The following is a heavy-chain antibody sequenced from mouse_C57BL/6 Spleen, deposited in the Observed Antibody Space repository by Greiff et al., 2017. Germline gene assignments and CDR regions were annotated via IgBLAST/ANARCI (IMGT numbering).Heavy chain of an antibody. V-gene: IGHV5-4*01. D-gene: IGHD1-1*01. J-gene: IGHJ4*01. Sequence: EVKLQESGGGLVKPGGSLKLSCAASGFTFSSYAMSWVRQTPEKRLEWVATISDGGSYTYYPDNVKGRFTISSDNAKNNLYLQMSHLKSEDTAMYYCAREYYGSSYGAMDYWGQGTSVTVSS. CDR1: GFTFSSYA. CDR2: ISDGGSYT. CDR3: AREYYGSSYGAMDY.